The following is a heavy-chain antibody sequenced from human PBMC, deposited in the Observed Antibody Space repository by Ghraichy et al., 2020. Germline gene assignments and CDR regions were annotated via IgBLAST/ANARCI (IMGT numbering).Heavy chain of an antibody. CDR2: IYYSGST. Sequence: SETLSLTCTVSGGSVSSGSYYWSWIRQPPGKGLEWIGYIYYSGSTNYNPSLKSRVTISVDTFKNQFSLKLSSVTAADTAVYYCARRTAAAAGNNWFDPWGQGTLVTVSS. CDR3: ARRTAAAAGNNWFDP. D-gene: IGHD6-13*01. V-gene: IGHV4-61*01. CDR1: GGSVSSGSYY. J-gene: IGHJ5*02.